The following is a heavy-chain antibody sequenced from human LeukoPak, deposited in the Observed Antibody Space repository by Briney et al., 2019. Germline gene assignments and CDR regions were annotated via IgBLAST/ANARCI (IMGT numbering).Heavy chain of an antibody. CDR3: ARGSPHMVENDY. Sequence: ASVKVSCKASGYTFTSYDINWVRQATGQGLEWMGWMNPNSGNTGYAQKFQGRVTMTRNTSISTAYMELSSLRSEDTAVYYCARGSPHMVENDYWGQGTLVTVSS. CDR1: GYTFTSYD. J-gene: IGHJ4*02. D-gene: IGHD3-10*01. CDR2: MNPNSGNT. V-gene: IGHV1-8*01.